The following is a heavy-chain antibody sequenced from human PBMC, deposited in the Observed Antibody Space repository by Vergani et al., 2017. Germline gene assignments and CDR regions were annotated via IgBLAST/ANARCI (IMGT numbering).Heavy chain of an antibody. V-gene: IGHV3-33*08. D-gene: IGHD3-9*01. CDR3: ARGGDLRYFDWLFTPWIMDV. CDR2: IWYDGSNK. Sequence: QVQLVESGGGVVQPGRSLRLSCAASGFTFSSYGMHWVRQAPGKGLEWVAVIWYDGSNKYYADSVKGRFTISRDNSKNTLYLQMNSLRAEDTAVYYCARGGDLRYFDWLFTPWIMDVWGQGTTVTVSS. J-gene: IGHJ6*02. CDR1: GFTFSSYG.